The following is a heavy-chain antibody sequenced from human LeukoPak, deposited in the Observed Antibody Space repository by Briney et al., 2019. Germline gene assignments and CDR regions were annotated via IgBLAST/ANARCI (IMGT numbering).Heavy chain of an antibody. J-gene: IGHJ3*02. Sequence: ASVKVSCKASGYTFTSYDINWVRQATGQGLEWMGWMNPNSGNTGYAQKFQGRVTITRNTSISTAYMELSSLRSEDTAVYYCAAGDDYVWGSYRYAFDIWGQGTMVAVSS. V-gene: IGHV1-8*03. CDR2: MNPNSGNT. D-gene: IGHD3-16*02. CDR3: AAGDDYVWGSYRYAFDI. CDR1: GYTFTSYD.